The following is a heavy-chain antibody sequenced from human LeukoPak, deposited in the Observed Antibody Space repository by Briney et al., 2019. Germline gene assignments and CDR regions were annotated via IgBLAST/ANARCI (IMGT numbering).Heavy chain of an antibody. CDR2: TIPIFGTA. V-gene: IGHV1-69*05. CDR1: GGTFISYA. CDR3: ATPGGKYGAGYYYYMDV. Sequence: ASVKVSCKASGGTFISYAISWVRQAPGQGLEWMGGTIPIFGTANYAQKFQGRVTITTDESTSTAYMELSSLRSEDTAVYYCATPGGKYGAGYYYYMDVWGKGTTVTVS. J-gene: IGHJ6*03. D-gene: IGHD3-16*01.